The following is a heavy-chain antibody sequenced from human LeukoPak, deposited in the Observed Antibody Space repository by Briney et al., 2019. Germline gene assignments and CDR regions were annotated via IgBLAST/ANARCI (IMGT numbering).Heavy chain of an antibody. D-gene: IGHD1-26*01. CDR2: IHTCGST. CDR1: GGSISSYY. CDR3: ARQAGSYFHYYYGMDV. V-gene: IGHV4-4*07. J-gene: IGHJ6*02. Sequence: SETLSLTCTVSGGSISSYYWSWIRQPAGKGLEWIGRIHTCGSTNYNPSLKSRVTMSVDTSKNQFSLKLSSVTAADTAVYYCARQAGSYFHYYYGMDVWGQGTTVTVSS.